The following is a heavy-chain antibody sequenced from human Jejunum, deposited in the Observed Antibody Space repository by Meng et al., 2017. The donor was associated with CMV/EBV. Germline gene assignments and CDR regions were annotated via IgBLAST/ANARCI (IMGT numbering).Heavy chain of an antibody. D-gene: IGHD7-27*01. CDR3: VRANLGSADY. Sequence: QVVQFGAGVKKPVSSVKVFCKASGGTFRSYAISWVRQAPGQGLEWVGRITPSSGSTTYAQKFQGRVTMTRDTSISTAYMELRSLRSDDAAIYYCVRANLGSADYWGRGTLVTVSS. CDR1: GGTFRSYA. J-gene: IGHJ4*02. V-gene: IGHV1-2*06. CDR2: ITPSSGST.